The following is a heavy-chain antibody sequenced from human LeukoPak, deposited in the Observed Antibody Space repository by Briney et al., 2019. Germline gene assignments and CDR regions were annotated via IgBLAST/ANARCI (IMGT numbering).Heavy chain of an antibody. J-gene: IGHJ4*02. V-gene: IGHV3-30*02. CDR2: IRYDGSNK. Sequence: PGGSLRLSCAASGFTFSDYYMSWVRQAPGKGLEWVAFIRYDGSNKYYADSVKGRFTISRDNSKNTLYLQMNSLGAEDTAVYYCAKALVLGTYYDFWSGYYPPFDYWGQGTLVTVSS. CDR3: AKALVLGTYYDFWSGYYPPFDY. CDR1: GFTFSDYY. D-gene: IGHD3-3*01.